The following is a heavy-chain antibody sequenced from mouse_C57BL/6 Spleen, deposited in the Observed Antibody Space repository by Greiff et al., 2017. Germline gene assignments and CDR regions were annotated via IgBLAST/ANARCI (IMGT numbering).Heavy chain of an antibody. J-gene: IGHJ2*01. V-gene: IGHV5-4*01. D-gene: IGHD2-3*01. CDR1: GFTFSSYA. CDR3: ARDDIDGHFDY. CDR2: ISDGGSYT. Sequence: EVKLMESGGGLVKPGGSLKLSCAASGFTFSSYAMSWVRQTPEKRLEWVATISDGGSYTYYPDNVKGRFTISRDNAKNNLYLQMSHLKSEDTAMYYCARDDIDGHFDYWGQGTTLTVSA.